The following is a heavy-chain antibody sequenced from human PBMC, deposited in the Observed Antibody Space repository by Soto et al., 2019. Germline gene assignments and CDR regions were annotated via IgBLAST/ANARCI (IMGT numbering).Heavy chain of an antibody. CDR3: TTAAGGMWGADY. Sequence: GGSLRLSCAASGFIFSHYAMHWVRQAPGKGLEWVGRVKSKSDGATTDYAAPAKGRFTVSRDDSQNTLSLQMDSLKIEDTAVYFCTTAAGGMWGADYWGQGTPVTSPQ. D-gene: IGHD1-26*01. CDR2: VKSKSDGATT. CDR1: GFIFSHYA. V-gene: IGHV3-15*01. J-gene: IGHJ4*02.